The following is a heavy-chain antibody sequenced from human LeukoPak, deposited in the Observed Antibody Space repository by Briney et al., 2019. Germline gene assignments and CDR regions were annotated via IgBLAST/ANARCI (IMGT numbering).Heavy chain of an antibody. CDR3: AKSRSLSPASATNY. J-gene: IGHJ4*02. Sequence: TGGSLRLSCAASGFTFNNYAMSWVRQAPGKGLEWVSVISGSDTSTYYADSVKGRFTISRDDSKNTLYLQMNSLRAEDMAVYYCAKSRSLSPASATNYWGQGTLVTVSS. V-gene: IGHV3-23*01. CDR2: ISGSDTST. CDR1: GFTFNNYA. D-gene: IGHD2-15*01.